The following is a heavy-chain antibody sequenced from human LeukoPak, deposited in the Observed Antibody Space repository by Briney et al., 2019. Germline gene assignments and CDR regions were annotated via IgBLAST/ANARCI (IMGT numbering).Heavy chain of an antibody. Sequence: ASVKVSCKASGYTLTSYGISWVRQAPGQGLEWMGWISAYNGNTNYAQKLQGRVTMTTDTSTSTAYMELRSLRSDDTAVYYCARLSTVVTHFDYWGQGTLVTVSS. CDR3: ARLSTVVTHFDY. D-gene: IGHD4-23*01. V-gene: IGHV1-18*01. J-gene: IGHJ4*02. CDR1: GYTLTSYG. CDR2: ISAYNGNT.